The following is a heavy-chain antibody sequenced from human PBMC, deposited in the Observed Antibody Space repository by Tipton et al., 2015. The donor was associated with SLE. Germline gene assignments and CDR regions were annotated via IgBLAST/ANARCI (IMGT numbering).Heavy chain of an antibody. CDR1: GDYLNNYY. V-gene: IGHV4-59*12. CDR2: IYYSGST. Sequence: TLSLTCSLSGDYLNNYYWSWVRQSPGKGLEWIGYIYYSGSTNYNPSLKSRVTISVDTSKNQFSLKLSSVTAADTAMYYCVRERKYVVRFRELVAPDLWGQGTAITVSS. CDR3: VRERKYVVRFRELVAPDL. J-gene: IGHJ3*01. D-gene: IGHD1-26*01.